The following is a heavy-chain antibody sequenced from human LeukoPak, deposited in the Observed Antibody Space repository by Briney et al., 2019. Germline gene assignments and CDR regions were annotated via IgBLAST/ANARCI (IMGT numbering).Heavy chain of an antibody. CDR3: ARRSQLYNWNDDGAFDI. CDR2: IYPGDSDT. V-gene: IGHV5-51*01. J-gene: IGHJ3*02. Sequence: ESLKISCKGSGYSFTSYWIGWVRQMPGKGLEWMGIIYPGDSDTRYSPSFQGQVTISADKSISTAYLQWSSLKASDTAMYYCARRSQLYNWNDDGAFDIWGQGTMVTISS. D-gene: IGHD1-1*01. CDR1: GYSFTSYW.